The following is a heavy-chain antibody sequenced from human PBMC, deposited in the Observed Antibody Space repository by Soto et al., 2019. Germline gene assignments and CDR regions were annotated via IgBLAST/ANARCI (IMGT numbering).Heavy chain of an antibody. D-gene: IGHD2-15*01. Sequence: GASVKVSCKASGYTFTRYTMNWVRQAPGQRLEWMGWINPDNGNTKSSQKFQDRVIITRDTSASTAYMDLSSRRSEDTAVYYCARGIATGQLDPWGQGTLVTVSS. V-gene: IGHV1-3*01. CDR2: INPDNGNT. CDR1: GYTFTRYT. CDR3: ARGIATGQLDP. J-gene: IGHJ5*02.